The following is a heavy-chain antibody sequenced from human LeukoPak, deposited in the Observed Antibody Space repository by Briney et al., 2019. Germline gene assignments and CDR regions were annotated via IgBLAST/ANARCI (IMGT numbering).Heavy chain of an antibody. CDR3: ARLYSYGPPDY. D-gene: IGHD5-18*01. Sequence: GESLKIYCKGSGYKFTTYWIGWVRQKPGKGVEWVGIIYSGDSDTRYSPSFEGQVTISADKSISTAYLQWGSLKASDTAMYYCARLYSYGPPDYWGQGTLVTVSS. CDR1: GYKFTTYW. V-gene: IGHV5-51*01. CDR2: IYSGDSDT. J-gene: IGHJ4*02.